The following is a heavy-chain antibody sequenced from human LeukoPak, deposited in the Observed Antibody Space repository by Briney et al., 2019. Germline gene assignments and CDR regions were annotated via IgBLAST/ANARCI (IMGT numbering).Heavy chain of an antibody. V-gene: IGHV1-18*01. J-gene: IGHJ3*02. Sequence: ASVKVSCKASGYMFTSYGISWVRQAPGQGLEWMGWISAYNGNTNYAQKVQGRVTMTTDTSTSTAYMELRSLRSDDTAVYYCARGSSRSPRDAFDIWGQGTMVTVSS. CDR3: ARGSSRSPRDAFDI. CDR1: GYMFTSYG. CDR2: ISAYNGNT.